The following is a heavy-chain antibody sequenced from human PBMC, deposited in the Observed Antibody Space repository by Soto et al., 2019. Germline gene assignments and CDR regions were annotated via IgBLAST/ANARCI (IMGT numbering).Heavy chain of an antibody. D-gene: IGHD3-22*01. J-gene: IGHJ6*02. CDR2: IWYDGSNK. CDR3: ARDPYYYDSSGHAPDYYYYYGMDV. V-gene: IGHV3-33*01. CDR1: GFTFSSYG. Sequence: PGGSLRLSCAASGFTFSSYGMHWVRQAPGKGLEWVAVIWYDGSNKYYADSVKGRFTISRDNSKNTLYLQMNSLRAEDTAVYYCARDPYYYDSSGHAPDYYYYYGMDVWGQGTTVTVSS.